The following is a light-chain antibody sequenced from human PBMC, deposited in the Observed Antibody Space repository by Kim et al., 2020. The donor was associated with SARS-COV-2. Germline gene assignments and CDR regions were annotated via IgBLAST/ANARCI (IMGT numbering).Light chain of an antibody. J-gene: IGKJ4*01. V-gene: IGKV3-11*01. CDR3: HQRSDWPLT. CDR1: QSVGTS. Sequence: EIVLTQSPATLSLSPGERASLSCRASQSVGTSLVWYQQKVGQAPRPLIYDASKRATDIPAKFSGSGSGTDFTRTISNLESEDFAVYYCHQRSDWPLTFAGGTKVDIK. CDR2: DAS.